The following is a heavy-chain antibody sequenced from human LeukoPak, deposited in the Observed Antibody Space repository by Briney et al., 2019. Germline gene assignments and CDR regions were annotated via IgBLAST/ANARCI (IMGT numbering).Heavy chain of an antibody. D-gene: IGHD7-27*01. CDR2: ISAYNGDT. Sequence: ASVKVSCKASGYTFTSYGISWVRQAPGQGLEWMGWISAYNGDTNYAQKLQGRVTMTTDTSTSTAYMELRSLRSDDTAVYYCARDPRGALDGDPYFDYWGQGTLVTVSS. J-gene: IGHJ4*02. CDR1: GYTFTSYG. CDR3: ARDPRGALDGDPYFDY. V-gene: IGHV1-18*01.